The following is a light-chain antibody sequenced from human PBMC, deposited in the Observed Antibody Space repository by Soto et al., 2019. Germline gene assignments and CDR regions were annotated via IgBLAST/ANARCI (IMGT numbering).Light chain of an antibody. J-gene: IGKJ4*02. Sequence: ETVLTQSPATLSLSPGERATLSCRASRSISTYLAWYQQKPGQAPRLLIYESLNMATGIPARFSGSGSGTVFTITISRLKPEDFAVYYCQQRNNWPLTFGGGTKVEIK. CDR2: ESL. CDR1: RSISTY. V-gene: IGKV3-11*01. CDR3: QQRNNWPLT.